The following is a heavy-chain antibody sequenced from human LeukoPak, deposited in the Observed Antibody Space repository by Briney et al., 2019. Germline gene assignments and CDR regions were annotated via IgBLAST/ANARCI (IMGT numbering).Heavy chain of an antibody. CDR3: ARGTWIEDY. J-gene: IGHJ4*02. V-gene: IGHV1-18*01. CDR1: GGTFSSYA. D-gene: IGHD5-12*01. Sequence: DSVKVSCKASGGTFSSYAISWVRQTPGQGLEWMGWISAYNGNTNYAQKLQGRVTMTTDTSTSTAYMELRSLRSDDTAVYYCARGTWIEDYWGQGTLVTVSS. CDR2: ISAYNGNT.